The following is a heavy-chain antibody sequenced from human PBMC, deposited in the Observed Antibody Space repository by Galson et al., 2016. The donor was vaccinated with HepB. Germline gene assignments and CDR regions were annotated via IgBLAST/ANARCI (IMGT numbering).Heavy chain of an antibody. V-gene: IGHV3-23*01. J-gene: IGHJ3*02. CDR1: GFSFSIYS. D-gene: IGHD6-19*01. CDR2: IRGSGTGT. CDR3: EKISSGGYNSGWGRSIDI. Sequence: SLRLSCAASGFSFSIYSMNWVRQAPGKGLEWVSAIRGSGTGTYYTDSVKGRFTISRDNSKNTLYLQMNSLRAEDAAVYYCEKISSGGYNSGWGRSIDIWGRGTMVTVSS.